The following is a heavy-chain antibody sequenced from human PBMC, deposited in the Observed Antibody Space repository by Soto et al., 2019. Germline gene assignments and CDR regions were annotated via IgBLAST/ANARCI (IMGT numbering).Heavy chain of an antibody. Sequence: EALSLTCTVSSDSISSYYWSWIRQPPGKRLEWIGYISYSGSTDYNPSLKSRVTISGDTSKNQFSLKVSSVTAADTAVYYCARGTSWQLPFDYWGQGTLVTVSS. D-gene: IGHD6-13*01. CDR2: ISYSGST. V-gene: IGHV4-59*01. CDR3: ARGTSWQLPFDY. CDR1: SDSISSYY. J-gene: IGHJ4*02.